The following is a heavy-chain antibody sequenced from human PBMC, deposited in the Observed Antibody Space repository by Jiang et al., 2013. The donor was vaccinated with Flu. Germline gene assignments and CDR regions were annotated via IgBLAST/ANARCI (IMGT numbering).Heavy chain of an antibody. Sequence: KASGYTFTSYAMHWVRQAPGQRLEWMGRINAGNGNTKYLQKFQGRVIITRDTSASTAYMELSSLRSEDTAVYYCARDVVSAAGTEIPSYYYYGMDVWGQGTTVTVSS. CDR2: INAGNGNT. J-gene: IGHJ6*02. CDR3: ARDVVSAAGTEIPSYYYYGMDV. CDR1: GYTFTSYA. D-gene: IGHD6-13*01. V-gene: IGHV1-3*01.